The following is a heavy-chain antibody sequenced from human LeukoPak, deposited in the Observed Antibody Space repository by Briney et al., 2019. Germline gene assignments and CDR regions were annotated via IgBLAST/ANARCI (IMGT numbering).Heavy chain of an antibody. CDR1: GFTFGAHA. V-gene: IGHV3-23*01. D-gene: IGHD4-17*01. Sequence: GGSLRLSCAASGFTFGAHAMSWVRQAPGKGLEWVLAINHGGSGTYYADSVKGRFSISRDNSKNTLYLQMNSLKVEDTALYYCVKESPYAPSRYFYMDVWGQGTTVTVSS. CDR3: VKESPYAPSRYFYMDV. J-gene: IGHJ6*03. CDR2: INHGGSGT.